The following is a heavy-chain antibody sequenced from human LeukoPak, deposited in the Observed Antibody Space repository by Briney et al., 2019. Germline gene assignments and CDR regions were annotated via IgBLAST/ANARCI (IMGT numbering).Heavy chain of an antibody. V-gene: IGHV4-34*01. D-gene: IGHD4-11*01. CDR1: GGSFSGYY. CDR3: AREAYSNTFDY. J-gene: IGHJ4*02. Sequence: PSETLSLTCAVYGGSFSGYYWSWIRQPPGKGLEWIGSIYHSGSTYYNPSLKSRVTISVDTSKNQFSLKLSSVTAADTAVYYCAREAYSNTFDYWGQGTLVTVSS. CDR2: IYHSGST.